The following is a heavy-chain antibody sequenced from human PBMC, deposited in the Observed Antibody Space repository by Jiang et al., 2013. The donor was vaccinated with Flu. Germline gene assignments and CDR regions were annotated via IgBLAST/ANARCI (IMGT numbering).Heavy chain of an antibody. CDR3: ARDPSRLVYDSSGYSPFDY. V-gene: IGHV1-46*03. CDR1: GYTFTSYY. D-gene: IGHD3-22*01. CDR2: INPSGGST. J-gene: IGHJ4*02. Sequence: VQLVESGAEVKKPGASVKVSCKASGYTFTSYYMHWVRQAPGQGLEWMGIINPSGGSTSYAQKFQGRVTMTRDTSTSTVYMELSSLRSEDTAVYYCARDPSRLVYDSSGYSPFDYWGQGTLVTVSS.